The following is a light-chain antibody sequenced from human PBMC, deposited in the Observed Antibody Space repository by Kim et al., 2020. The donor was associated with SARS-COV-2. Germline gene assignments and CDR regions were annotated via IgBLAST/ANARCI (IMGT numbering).Light chain of an antibody. V-gene: IGLV1-40*01. CDR3: QSYDNSLSGYV. J-gene: IGLJ1*01. CDR1: SSNIGEGYD. Sequence: QSVLTQPPSVFGAPGQRVTISCTGSSSNIGEGYDVHWYQQFPGTAPKLLIYGSTSRPSGVPDRFSGSKSGTSASLAITGLQAEDEADYFCQSYDNSLSGYVFATGTKVTVL. CDR2: GST.